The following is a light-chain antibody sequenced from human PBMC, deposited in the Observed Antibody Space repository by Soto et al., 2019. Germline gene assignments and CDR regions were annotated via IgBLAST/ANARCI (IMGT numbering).Light chain of an antibody. CDR1: QSISRN. J-gene: IGKJ4*02. Sequence: DIVLTQSPDTLSVSTGERATLSCRASQSISRNLAWYQQKPGQAPRLLIYDASSRDIGIPARFSGSGSGTDFTLTISSLEPEDFAVYYCQQRSNWPLTFGGGTKVDIK. CDR3: QQRSNWPLT. V-gene: IGKV3-11*01. CDR2: DAS.